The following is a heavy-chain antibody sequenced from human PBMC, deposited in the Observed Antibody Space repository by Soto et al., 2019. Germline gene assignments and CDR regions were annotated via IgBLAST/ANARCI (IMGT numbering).Heavy chain of an antibody. D-gene: IGHD6-13*01. CDR3: AKEERGSSWYYYYGMDV. CDR2: ITSSGGST. Sequence: PGGSLRLSCAASGFTFSNYAMSWVRQTPGKGLEWVSAITSSGGSTYYADSVKGRFTISRDNSKNTLYLHMNSLRAEDTAVYYCAKEERGSSWYYYYGMDVWSQGTTVTVSS. CDR1: GFTFSNYA. J-gene: IGHJ6*02. V-gene: IGHV3-23*01.